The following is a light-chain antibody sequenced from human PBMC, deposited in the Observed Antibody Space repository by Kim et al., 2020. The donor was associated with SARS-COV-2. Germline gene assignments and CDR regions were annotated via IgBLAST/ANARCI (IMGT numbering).Light chain of an antibody. Sequence: GHSVTTSSTGTRNDLGRYNHVSWYQQHPGKAPKVVIYEVSERPSGVPDRFSGSKSGTTASLTVSGLQAEDEADYYCSSHHGGNTWVFGGGTQLTVL. J-gene: IGLJ3*02. V-gene: IGLV2-8*01. CDR1: RNDLGRYNH. CDR3: SSHHGGNTWV. CDR2: EVS.